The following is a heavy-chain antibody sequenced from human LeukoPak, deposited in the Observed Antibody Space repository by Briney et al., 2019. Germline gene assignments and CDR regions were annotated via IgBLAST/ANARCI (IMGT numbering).Heavy chain of an antibody. CDR1: GFTFSSYS. CDR3: ARGSHWKEQWLYTPDY. D-gene: IGHD6-19*01. J-gene: IGHJ4*02. Sequence: GGSLRLSCAASGFTFSSYSMNWVRQAPGKGLEWVSSISSSSSYIYYADSVKGRFTISRDNAKNSLYLQMNSLRAEDTAVYYCARGSHWKEQWLYTPDYWGQGTLVTVSS. V-gene: IGHV3-21*04. CDR2: ISSSSSYI.